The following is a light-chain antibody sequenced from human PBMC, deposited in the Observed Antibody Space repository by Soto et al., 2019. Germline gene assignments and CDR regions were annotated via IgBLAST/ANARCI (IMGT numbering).Light chain of an antibody. Sequence: EIGMSQSPATLSVSPGERATLSCRASQSVRNNLAWYQQRPRQAPRLLLYGASTRATGIPARFSGSGSGTEFTLTISSLQSEDFAVYYCQQYNNWPPITFGQGTRLEIK. CDR3: QQYNNWPPIT. J-gene: IGKJ5*01. CDR1: QSVRNN. CDR2: GAS. V-gene: IGKV3-15*01.